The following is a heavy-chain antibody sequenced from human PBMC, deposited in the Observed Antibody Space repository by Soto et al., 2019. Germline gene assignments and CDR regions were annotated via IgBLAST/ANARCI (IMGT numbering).Heavy chain of an antibody. CDR1: GGTYGSKA. CDR3: ARGLIQTEVVTAISGYGTEG. Sequence: SVKMSCKACGGTYGSKASSWVRPAPGPALELMGGIIPIFGTGNYAKKCQGRVTITADESTRTAYMQLRILGSEDTAVYYCARGLIQTEVVTAISGYGTEGWGKRST. V-gene: IGHV1-69*01. D-gene: IGHD2-21*02. CDR2: IIPIFGTG. J-gene: IGHJ6*04.